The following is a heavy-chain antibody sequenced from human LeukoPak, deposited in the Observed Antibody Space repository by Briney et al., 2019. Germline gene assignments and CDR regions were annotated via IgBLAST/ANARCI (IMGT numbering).Heavy chain of an antibody. CDR2: INHNGYP. V-gene: IGHV4-34*01. J-gene: IGHJ4*02. Sequence: SETLSLTCAVYGGPFSVYYWNWLRQPPGKGLEWFGEINHNGYPNYNPSLESRVTISVDTSKNQFSLKVYSLAAADTAVYFCARAGTGDRSAVFDYWGQKILVTVSS. CDR1: GGPFSVYY. CDR3: ARAGTGDRSAVFDY. D-gene: IGHD7-27*01.